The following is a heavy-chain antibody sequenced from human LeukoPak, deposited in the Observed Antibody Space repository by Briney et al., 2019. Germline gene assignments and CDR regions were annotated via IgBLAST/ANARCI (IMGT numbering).Heavy chain of an antibody. CDR2: ISSSSSYI. Sequence: GGSLRLSCAASGFTFSSYAMNWVRQAPGKGLEWISSISSSSSYIYYAGSVKGRFTISRDNAKNSLYLHMNSLRAEDTAVYYCARGRYSGTYLLDYWGQGTLVTVSS. D-gene: IGHD1-26*01. CDR1: GFTFSSYA. CDR3: ARGRYSGTYLLDY. J-gene: IGHJ4*02. V-gene: IGHV3-21*01.